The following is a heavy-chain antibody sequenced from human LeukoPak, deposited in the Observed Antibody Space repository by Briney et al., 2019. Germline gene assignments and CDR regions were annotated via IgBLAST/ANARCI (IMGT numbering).Heavy chain of an antibody. J-gene: IGHJ6*03. CDR2: ASYSGSS. V-gene: IGHV4-39*07. CDR1: GASIRNSNYY. CDR3: ARGKGGYSGYGHYYYYMDV. D-gene: IGHD5-12*01. Sequence: KSSETLSLTCTVSGASIRNSNYYWGWIRQPPGKGLGWIGSASYSGSSYYNPSLKSRVTISVDTSKNQFSLKLSSVTAADTAVYYCARGKGGYSGYGHYYYYMDVWGKGTTVTVSS.